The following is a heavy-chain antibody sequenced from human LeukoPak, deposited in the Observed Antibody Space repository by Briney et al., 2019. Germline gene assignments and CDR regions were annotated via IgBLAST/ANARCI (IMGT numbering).Heavy chain of an antibody. Sequence: GASVKVSCKASGYTFTSYGISWVRQAPGQGLEWMGWISAYNGNTNYAQKLQGRVTMTTDTSTSTAYMELRSLRSDDTAVYYCARVGWHIVVVTATGGAFDIWGQGTMVTVSS. CDR3: ARVGWHIVVVTATGGAFDI. CDR1: GYTFTSYG. CDR2: ISAYNGNT. D-gene: IGHD2-21*02. V-gene: IGHV1-18*01. J-gene: IGHJ3*02.